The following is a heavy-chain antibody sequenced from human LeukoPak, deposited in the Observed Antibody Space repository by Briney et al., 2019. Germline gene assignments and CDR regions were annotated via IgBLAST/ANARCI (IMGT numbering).Heavy chain of an antibody. CDR3: AREGLLWFGEFADYYHGMDV. Sequence: SETLSLTCTVSGGSISSYYWSWIRQPAGKGLEWIGRIYTSGSTNYNPSLKSRVTMSVDTSKNQFSLKLSSVTAADTAVYYCAREGLLWFGEFADYYHGMDVWGQGTTVTVSS. CDR2: IYTSGST. D-gene: IGHD3-10*01. V-gene: IGHV4-4*07. CDR1: GGSISSYY. J-gene: IGHJ6*02.